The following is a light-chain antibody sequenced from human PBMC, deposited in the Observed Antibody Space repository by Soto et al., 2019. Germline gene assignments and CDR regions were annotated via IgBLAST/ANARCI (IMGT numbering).Light chain of an antibody. J-gene: IGKJ5*01. CDR3: QQRHMWPIT. Sequence: EIVLTQSPVTLSFSPGERAPLSCRASQSFRGLLAWYQQKPGQAPRLLIYDAYNRATGIPPRFSGSGSGTDFTLTISSLEPEDSAVYYCQQRHMWPITFGQGTRLEI. CDR1: QSFRGL. V-gene: IGKV3-11*01. CDR2: DAY.